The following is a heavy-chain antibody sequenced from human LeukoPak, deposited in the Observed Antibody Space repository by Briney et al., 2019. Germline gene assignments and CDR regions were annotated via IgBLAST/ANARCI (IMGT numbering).Heavy chain of an antibody. Sequence: ASVKVSCKASGYTFIGYYMHWVRRAPGQGLEWMGWINPNSGDTKYAQKFQGRVTMTRDTSISTAYMEMKRLRSDDTLRSDDTAVYYCARSSGRAAAGVDYWGQGTLVTVSS. CDR2: INPNSGDT. J-gene: IGHJ4*02. CDR3: TAVYYCARSSGRAAAGVDY. V-gene: IGHV1-2*02. D-gene: IGHD6-13*01. CDR1: GYTFIGYY.